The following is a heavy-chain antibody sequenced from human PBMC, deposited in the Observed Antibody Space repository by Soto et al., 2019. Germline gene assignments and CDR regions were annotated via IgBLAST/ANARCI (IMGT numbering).Heavy chain of an antibody. CDR3: ARNPNDFGEYTVFDV. Sequence: ASVKVSCRASGYTFTIYGISWVRQAPGQGLEWMGWISAYNGNTNYAQKLQGRVTMTTDTSTSTAYIELRSLRSDDTAIYYCARNPNDFGEYTVFDVWGHGTLVTVSS. CDR2: ISAYNGNT. CDR1: GYTFTIYG. V-gene: IGHV1-18*01. J-gene: IGHJ3*01. D-gene: IGHD4-17*01.